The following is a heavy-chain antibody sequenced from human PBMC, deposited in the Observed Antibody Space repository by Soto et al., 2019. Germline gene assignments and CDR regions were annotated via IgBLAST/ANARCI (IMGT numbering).Heavy chain of an antibody. CDR1: GGTFSSYA. J-gene: IGHJ4*02. D-gene: IGHD2-21*02. Sequence: SVKVSCKASGGTFSSYAISWVRQAPGQGLEWMGGIIPIFGTANYAQKFQGRVTITADESTSTAYMELSSLRSEDTAVYYCASSGRAYCGGDCYRGFDYWGQGTLVTVSS. CDR2: IIPIFGTA. V-gene: IGHV1-69*13. CDR3: ASSGRAYCGGDCYRGFDY.